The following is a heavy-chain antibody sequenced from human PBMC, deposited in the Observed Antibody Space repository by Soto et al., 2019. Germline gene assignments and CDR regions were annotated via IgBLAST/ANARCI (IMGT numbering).Heavy chain of an antibody. V-gene: IGHV1-18*01. D-gene: IGHD3-3*01. J-gene: IGHJ6*02. CDR1: GYTFTTSG. CDR2: ISTDNGNT. CDR3: ARDQGITTFGVYSMYYYGMDV. Sequence: QVHLVQSGAEVKKPGASVRVSCKSSGYTFTTSGIRWVRQAPGQGLEWMGWISTDNGNTNYAQHLQGRVSMTTDTSTSTAYMDLRSLRSDDTAVYYCARDQGITTFGVYSMYYYGMDVWGQGTTVTVSS.